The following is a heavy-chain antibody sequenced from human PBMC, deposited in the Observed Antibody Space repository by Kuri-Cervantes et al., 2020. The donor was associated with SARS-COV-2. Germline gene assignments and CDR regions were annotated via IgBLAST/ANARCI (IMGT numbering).Heavy chain of an antibody. CDR2: VSDVGINT. CDR3: ARGGSIAAARRSYYYYGMDV. CDR1: GFTFSYYA. D-gene: IGHD6-13*01. Sequence: GESLKISCAASGFTFSYYAMHWVRQAPGKGLEWVAVVSDVGINTYYADSVKGRFTISRDNSKNTLYLQMNSLRAEDTAVYYCARGGSIAAARRSYYYYGMDVWGQGTTVTVSS. V-gene: IGHV3-30-3*01. J-gene: IGHJ6*02.